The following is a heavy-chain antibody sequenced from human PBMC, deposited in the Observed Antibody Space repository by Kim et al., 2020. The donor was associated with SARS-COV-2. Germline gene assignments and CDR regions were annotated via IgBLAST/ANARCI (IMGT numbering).Heavy chain of an antibody. Sequence: ASVKVSCKASGYTFTSYYMHWVRQAPGQGLEWMGIINPSGGSTSYAQKFQGRVTMTRDTSTSTVYMELSSLRSEDTAVYYCARETDLGVGAIGSGPRRGAFDIWGQGTMVTVSS. J-gene: IGHJ3*02. CDR1: GYTFTSYY. CDR3: ARETDLGVGAIGSGPRRGAFDI. D-gene: IGHD1-26*01. V-gene: IGHV1-46*01. CDR2: INPSGGST.